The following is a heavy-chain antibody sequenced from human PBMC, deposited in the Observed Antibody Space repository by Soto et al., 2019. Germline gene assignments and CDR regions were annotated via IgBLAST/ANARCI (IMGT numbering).Heavy chain of an antibody. Sequence: SETLSLTCTVSGGSISSSSYYWGWIRQPPGKGLEWIGSIYYSGSTYYNPSLKSRVTISVDTSKNQFSLKLSSVTAADTAVYYCARHVSVGRPTIFYYYYGMDVWAQGTTVPVSS. D-gene: IGHD2-15*01. CDR1: GGSISSSSYY. CDR3: ARHVSVGRPTIFYYYYGMDV. J-gene: IGHJ6*02. CDR2: IYYSGST. V-gene: IGHV4-39*01.